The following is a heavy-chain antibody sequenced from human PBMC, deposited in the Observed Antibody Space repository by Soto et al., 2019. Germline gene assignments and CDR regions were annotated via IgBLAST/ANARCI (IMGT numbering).Heavy chain of an antibody. D-gene: IGHD6-6*01. Sequence: PGESLKISCKGSGYSFTTYWINWVRQMPGKGLEWMGRIDPIDSYTNYSPSFQGHVTVSVGKSTSTAYLQWSSLKASDTAMYYCARRPKGSTYSSSSASYEYYGMDVWGQGTTVTVSS. V-gene: IGHV5-10-1*01. CDR3: ARRPKGSTYSSSSASYEYYGMDV. J-gene: IGHJ6*02. CDR1: GYSFTTYW. CDR2: IDPIDSYT.